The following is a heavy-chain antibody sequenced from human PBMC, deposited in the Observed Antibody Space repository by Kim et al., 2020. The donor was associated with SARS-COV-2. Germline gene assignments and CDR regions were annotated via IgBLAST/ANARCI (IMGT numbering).Heavy chain of an antibody. D-gene: IGHD3-22*01. Sequence: GGSLRLSCAASGFTFSSYAMSWVRQAPGKGLEWVSAISGSGGSTYYADSVKGRFTISRDNSKNTLYLQMNSLRAEDTAVYYCAKDFQYYYDSSGYLYYWGQGPLVTVSS. CDR3: AKDFQYYYDSSGYLYY. CDR2: ISGSGGST. CDR1: GFTFSSYA. V-gene: IGHV3-23*01. J-gene: IGHJ4*02.